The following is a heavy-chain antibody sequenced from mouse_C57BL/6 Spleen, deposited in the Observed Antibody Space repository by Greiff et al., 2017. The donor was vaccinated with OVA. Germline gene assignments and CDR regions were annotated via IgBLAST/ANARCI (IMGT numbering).Heavy chain of an antibody. Sequence: EVHLVESGGGLVKPGGSLKLSCAASGFTFSSYAMSWVRQTPEKRLEWVATISDGGSYTYYPDNVKGRFTISRDNAKNNLYLQMSHLKSEDTAMYYCASYYDTYFDYWGQGTTLTVSS. CDR2: ISDGGSYT. J-gene: IGHJ2*01. V-gene: IGHV5-4*01. CDR3: ASYYDTYFDY. D-gene: IGHD1-1*02. CDR1: GFTFSSYA.